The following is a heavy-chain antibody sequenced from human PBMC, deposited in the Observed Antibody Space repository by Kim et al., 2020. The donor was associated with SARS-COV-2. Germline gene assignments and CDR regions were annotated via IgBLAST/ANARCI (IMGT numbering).Heavy chain of an antibody. Sequence: SVKVSCKASGGTFSSYAISWVRQAPGQGLEWMGRIIPILGIANYAQKFQGRVTITADKSTSTAYMELSSLRSEDTAVYYCARSPKQLAGGIFDYWGQGTLVTVSS. CDR3: ARSPKQLAGGIFDY. D-gene: IGHD6-6*01. J-gene: IGHJ4*02. CDR2: IIPILGIA. V-gene: IGHV1-69*04. CDR1: GGTFSSYA.